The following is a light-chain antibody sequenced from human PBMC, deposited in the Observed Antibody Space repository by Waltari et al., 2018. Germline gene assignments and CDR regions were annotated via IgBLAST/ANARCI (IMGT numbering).Light chain of an antibody. CDR1: QSITLY. CDR3: QQSYKTPYT. Sequence: DIQMTQSPSSLSASVGDKVTITCRASQSITLYVDWYQQKPGKAPKLLIYAASTLQTGVPSRFSGSGSGTEFTVTISSVQSEDFATYYCQQSYKTPYTFGQGTKREI. V-gene: IGKV1-39*01. CDR2: AAS. J-gene: IGKJ2*01.